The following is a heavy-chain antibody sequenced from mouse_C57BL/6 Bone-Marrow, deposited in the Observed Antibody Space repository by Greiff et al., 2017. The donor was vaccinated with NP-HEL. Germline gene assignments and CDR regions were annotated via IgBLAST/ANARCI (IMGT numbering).Heavy chain of an antibody. CDR2: IYPGNSDT. CDR1: GYTFTSYW. V-gene: IGHV1-5*01. Sequence: VHVKQSGTVLARPGASVKMSCKTSGYTFTSYWMHWVKQRPGQGLEWIGAIYPGNSDTSYNQKFKGKAKLTAVTSASTAYMELSSLTNEDSAVYYCTRREYYYGSTWFAYWGQGTLVTVSA. J-gene: IGHJ3*01. CDR3: TRREYYYGSTWFAY. D-gene: IGHD1-1*01.